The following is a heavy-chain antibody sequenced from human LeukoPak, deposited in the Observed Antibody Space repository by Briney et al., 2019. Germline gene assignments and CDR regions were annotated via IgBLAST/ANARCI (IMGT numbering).Heavy chain of an antibody. CDR1: GFTFSSYG. D-gene: IGHD6-19*01. CDR3: ARDPVPGIAVAGTVDY. Sequence: GGSLRLSCAASGFTFSSYGMHWVRQAPGKGLEWVAFIRYDGSNKYYADSVKGRFTISRDNSKNTLYLQMNSLRAEDTAVYYCARDPVPGIAVAGTVDYWGQGTLVTVSS. J-gene: IGHJ4*02. CDR2: IRYDGSNK. V-gene: IGHV3-30*02.